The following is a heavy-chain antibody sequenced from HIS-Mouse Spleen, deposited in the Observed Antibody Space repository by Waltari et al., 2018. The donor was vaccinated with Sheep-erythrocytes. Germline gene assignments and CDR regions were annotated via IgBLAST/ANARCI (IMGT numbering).Heavy chain of an antibody. Sequence: PGRSLRLSCAASGFSFDDYAMHWVRQAPGKGLEWVSGISWNSGSIGYADSVKGRFTISRDNAKNSLYLQMNSLRAEVTYLYYYHQDLSPNLTRGPAALVHYSGLSTQVTVSS. V-gene: IGHV3-9*01. D-gene: IGHD2-2*01. CDR1: GFSFDDYA. CDR3: HQDLSPNLTRGPAALVHY. CDR2: ISWNSGSI. J-gene: IGHJ4*01.